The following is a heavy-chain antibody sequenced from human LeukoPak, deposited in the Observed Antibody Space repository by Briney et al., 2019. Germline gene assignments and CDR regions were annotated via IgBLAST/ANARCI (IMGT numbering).Heavy chain of an antibody. CDR1: GFTFSSYA. V-gene: IGHV3-23*01. J-gene: IGHJ4*02. CDR2: ISGSGGST. Sequence: PGGSLRLSCAASGFTFSSYAMSWVRQAPGKGLEWVSAISGSGGSTYYADSVKGRFTISRDNSKNTLYLQMNSLRSDDTAVYYCARDYRGYFYGSGNHWGQGTLVTVSS. CDR3: ARDYRGYFYGSGNH. D-gene: IGHD3-10*01.